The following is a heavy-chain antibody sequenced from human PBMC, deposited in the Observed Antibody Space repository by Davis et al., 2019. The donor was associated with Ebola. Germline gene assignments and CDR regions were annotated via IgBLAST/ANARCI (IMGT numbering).Heavy chain of an antibody. CDR2: INHSGST. J-gene: IGHJ4*02. CDR3: ARGGSWYCFDC. CDR1: GGSFSGYY. D-gene: IGHD1-26*01. V-gene: IGHV4-34*01. Sequence: SETLSLTCAVYGGSFSGYYWSWIRQPPGKGLEWIGEINHSGSTNYNPSLKSRVTMSVDTSKNHFFLNLTSVTAADTAVYYCARGGSWYCFDCWGQGTLVTVSS.